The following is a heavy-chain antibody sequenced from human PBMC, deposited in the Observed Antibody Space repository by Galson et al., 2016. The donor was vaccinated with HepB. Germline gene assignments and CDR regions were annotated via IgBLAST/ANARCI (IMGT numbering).Heavy chain of an antibody. CDR2: IIPIFGAA. Sequence: SVKVSCKASGGTFSNYPISWVRQAPGQGLEWMGGIIPIFGAANYAQKFQGRVTITADESASTAYMELSSLTSEDTAVYYCARDRGSSWFKLFDSWGQGTLVTVSS. CDR3: ARDRGSSWFKLFDS. J-gene: IGHJ4*02. D-gene: IGHD6-13*01. V-gene: IGHV1-69*13. CDR1: GGTFSNYP.